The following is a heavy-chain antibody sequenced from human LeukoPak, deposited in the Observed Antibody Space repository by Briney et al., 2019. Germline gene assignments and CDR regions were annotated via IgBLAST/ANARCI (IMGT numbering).Heavy chain of an antibody. CDR3: ARGPYSYDSSGAFDI. J-gene: IGHJ4*02. Sequence: SETLSLTCTVSGGSISTYYWSWIRQPAGKGLEWIGRISSSGSTNYNPSLKSRVTISVDTSKNQFSLKLSSVTAADTAVYFCARGPYSYDSSGAFDIWGQGTLVTVSS. V-gene: IGHV4-4*07. CDR2: ISSSGST. CDR1: GGSISTYY. D-gene: IGHD3-22*01.